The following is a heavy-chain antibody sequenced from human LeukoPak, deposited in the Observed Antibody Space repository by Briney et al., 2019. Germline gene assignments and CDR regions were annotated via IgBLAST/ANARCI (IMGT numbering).Heavy chain of an antibody. Sequence: PSETLSLTCTVSGGSISSYYWSWIRQPPGKGLEWIGYIYYSGSTNYNPSLKSRVTISVDTSKNQFSLKLSSVTAADTAVYYCARSTGTTWGAFDIWGQGTMVTVSS. V-gene: IGHV4-59*12. J-gene: IGHJ3*02. CDR2: IYYSGST. D-gene: IGHD1-1*01. CDR1: GGSISSYY. CDR3: ARSTGTTWGAFDI.